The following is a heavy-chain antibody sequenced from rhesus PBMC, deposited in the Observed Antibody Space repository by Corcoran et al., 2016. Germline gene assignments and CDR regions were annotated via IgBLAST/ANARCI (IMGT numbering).Heavy chain of an antibody. CDR3: ARRGLAAAFDY. CDR1: GFSIIPRCIG. Sequence: QVTLKASGPALVNPPPTLTLTCTFSGFSIIPRCIGVGWIRQPPGKALEWLALIYWDYDKYYSTSLKSRLTISKDTSKNQVVLTMTNMDPVDTATYYCARRGLAAAFDYWGQGVLVTVSS. J-gene: IGHJ4*01. D-gene: IGHD6-25*01. CDR2: IYWDYDK. V-gene: IGHV2-174*01.